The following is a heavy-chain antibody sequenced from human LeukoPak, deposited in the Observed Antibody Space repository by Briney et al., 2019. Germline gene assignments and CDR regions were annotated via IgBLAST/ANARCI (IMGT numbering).Heavy chain of an antibody. J-gene: IGHJ4*02. CDR3: SKGGPLGDTNRFDH. CDR1: GFTFSIYA. Sequence: GGSLRLSCATPGFTFSIYAMHWVRNAPGKGLEWVALLVYDGTNEYYADSVKGRFTISRDNSKNTVYLQMTNLRVGDTAVYYCSKGGPLGDTNRFDHRGQGTLVSVSS. CDR2: LVYDGTNE. D-gene: IGHD4-17*01. V-gene: IGHV3-30*02.